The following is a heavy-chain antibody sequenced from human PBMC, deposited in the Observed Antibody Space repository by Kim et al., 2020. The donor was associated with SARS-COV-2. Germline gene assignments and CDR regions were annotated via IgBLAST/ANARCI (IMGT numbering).Heavy chain of an antibody. J-gene: IGHJ3*02. D-gene: IGHD3-10*01. CDR3: ARDFYYYSESLWDDTFDI. CDR1: GYTFTSYG. V-gene: IGHV1-18*04. Sequence: ASVKVSCQASGYTFTSYGISWVRQAPGQGLEWMGWIGTYNGDTNYAQKFRGKVTITTDTSTSTTYMELRSLRADDTAMYYCARDFYYYSESLWDDTFDIWGQGTMVIVAS. CDR2: IGTYNGDT.